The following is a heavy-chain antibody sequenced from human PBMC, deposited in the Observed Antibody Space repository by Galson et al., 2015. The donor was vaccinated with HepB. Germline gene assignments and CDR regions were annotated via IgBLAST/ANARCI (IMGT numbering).Heavy chain of an antibody. D-gene: IGHD1-7*01. CDR2: IRSNTYGGTT. V-gene: IGHV3-49*01. CDR3: SSGNYDGGSDH. J-gene: IGHJ4*02. Sequence: ASGLTFRDIAMSWFRQAPGKGLEWIGFIRSNTYGGTTQYAASVKGRFTISRDGSKSIPYLQMNSLKTDDTAVYFCSSGNYDGGSDHWGQGTLVTVSS. CDR1: GLTFRDIA.